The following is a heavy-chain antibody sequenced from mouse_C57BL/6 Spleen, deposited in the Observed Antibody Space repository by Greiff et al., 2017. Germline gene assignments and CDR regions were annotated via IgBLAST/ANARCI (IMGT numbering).Heavy chain of an antibody. V-gene: IGHV5-17*01. CDR3: ARRRLTAYYAMDY. Sequence: EVKVVESGGGLVKPGGSLKLSCAASGFTFSDYGMHWVRQAPEKGLEWVAYISSGSSTIYYADTVKGRFTISRDNAKNTLFLQMTSLRSEDTAMYYCARRRLTAYYAMDYWGQGTSVTVSS. J-gene: IGHJ4*01. CDR1: GFTFSDYG. D-gene: IGHD1-2*01. CDR2: ISSGSSTI.